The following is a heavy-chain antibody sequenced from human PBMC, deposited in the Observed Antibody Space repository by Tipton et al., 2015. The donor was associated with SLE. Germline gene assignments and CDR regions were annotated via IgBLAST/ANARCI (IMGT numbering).Heavy chain of an antibody. V-gene: IGHV4-59*01. CDR2: IYYSGSG. Sequence: TLSLTCTVSGGSISNYYWSWIRLPPGKGLECIGYIYYSGSGNYNPSLKSRVTMSIDTSKNQFSMKLSSVTAADTAVYYRARTVGSHRNYYFDYWGQGTLVTVSP. D-gene: IGHD1-26*01. CDR3: ARTVGSHRNYYFDY. J-gene: IGHJ4*02. CDR1: GGSISNYY.